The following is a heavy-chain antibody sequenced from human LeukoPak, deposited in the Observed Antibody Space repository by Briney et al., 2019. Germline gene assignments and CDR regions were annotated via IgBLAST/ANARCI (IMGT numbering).Heavy chain of an antibody. CDR1: GGSFSGYY. CDR3: ARGRYYGSGSYYNLYYYYYMDV. V-gene: IGHV4-34*01. Sequence: SETLSLTCAVYGGSFSGYYWSWIRQPPGKGLEWIGEINHSGSTNYNPSLKSRVTISVDTSKNQFSLKLSSVTAADTAVYYCARGRYYGSGSYYNLYYYYYMDVWGKGTTVTVSS. CDR2: INHSGST. D-gene: IGHD3-10*01. J-gene: IGHJ6*03.